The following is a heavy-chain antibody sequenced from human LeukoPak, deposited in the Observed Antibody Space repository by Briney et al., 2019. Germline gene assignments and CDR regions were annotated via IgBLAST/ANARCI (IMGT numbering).Heavy chain of an antibody. J-gene: IGHJ1*01. CDR3: ARPSSMAVAGTYFHY. CDR2: IYYSGST. V-gene: IGHV4-39*02. CDR1: GGSISSSSYY. Sequence: SETLSLTCTVSGGSISSSSYYWGWIRQPPGKGLEWIGSIYYSGSTYYNPSLKSRVTISVDTSKNHFSLKLSSVTAADTAVYYCARPSSMAVAGTYFHYWGQGTLVTVSS. D-gene: IGHD6-19*01.